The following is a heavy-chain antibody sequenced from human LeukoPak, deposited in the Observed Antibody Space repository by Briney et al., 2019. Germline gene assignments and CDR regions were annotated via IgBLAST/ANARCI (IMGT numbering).Heavy chain of an antibody. Sequence: VASVTVSCKPSGGTFSSYAISWVRQAPGQVLEWIGGIIPIFGTANYAQKFQGRVTITTDESTSTAYMELSSLRSEDTAVYYCASYSSSWEPFFDYWGQGTLVTVSS. J-gene: IGHJ4*02. CDR2: IIPIFGTA. V-gene: IGHV1-69*05. CDR3: ASYSSSWEPFFDY. CDR1: GGTFSSYA. D-gene: IGHD6-13*01.